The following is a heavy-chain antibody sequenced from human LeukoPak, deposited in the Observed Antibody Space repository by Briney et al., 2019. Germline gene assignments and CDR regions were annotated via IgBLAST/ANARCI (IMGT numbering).Heavy chain of an antibody. CDR3: ARDLGGGYSYGLDGGFFDY. CDR2: IDHTGTT. D-gene: IGHD5-18*01. J-gene: IGHJ4*02. CDR1: DDSITIYY. Sequence: SETLSLTCSVSDDSITIYYWTWIRQPPGKGLEWIGYIDHTGTTNYNPSLNSRVTISRDTSKNHFSLQLSSVTAADTAVYYCARDLGGGYSYGLDGGFFDYWGQGTLVTVSS. V-gene: IGHV4-59*01.